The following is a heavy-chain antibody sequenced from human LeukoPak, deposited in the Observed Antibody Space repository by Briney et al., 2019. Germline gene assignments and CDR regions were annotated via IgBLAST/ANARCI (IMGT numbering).Heavy chain of an antibody. Sequence: ASVKVSCKASGYTFTGYYMHWVRQAPGQGLEWMGWINPNSGGTNYAQKFQGRVTMTRDTSISTAYMELSRLRSDDTAVYYCAREAGATVTTPDYYMDVWGKGTTVTVSS. CDR1: GYTFTGYY. CDR2: INPNSGGT. CDR3: AREAGATVTTPDYYMDV. V-gene: IGHV1-2*02. D-gene: IGHD4-17*01. J-gene: IGHJ6*03.